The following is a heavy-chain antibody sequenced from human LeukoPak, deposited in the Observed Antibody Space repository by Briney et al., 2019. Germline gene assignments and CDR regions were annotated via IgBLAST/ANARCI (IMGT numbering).Heavy chain of an antibody. J-gene: IGHJ4*02. D-gene: IGHD6-19*01. Sequence: GGSLRLSCAASGFTFSSCSMTWVRQPPGKGLEWVSAISGSGANTYYADSVKGRFTMSRDNSKDTLYLQVNSLRADDTAVYYCAKYVDYSSRGADYWGQGTLVTVSS. V-gene: IGHV3-23*01. CDR1: GFTFSSCS. CDR3: AKYVDYSSRGADY. CDR2: ISGSGANT.